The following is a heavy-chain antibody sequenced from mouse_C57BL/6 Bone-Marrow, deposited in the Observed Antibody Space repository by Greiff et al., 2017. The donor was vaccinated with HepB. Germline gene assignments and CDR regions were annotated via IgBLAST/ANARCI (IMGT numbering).Heavy chain of an antibody. CDR1: GYTFTDYE. D-gene: IGHD2-5*01. J-gene: IGHJ3*01. Sequence: QVQLQQSGAELVRPGASVTLSCKASGYTFTDYEMHWVKQTPVHGLEWIGAIDPETGGTAYNQKFKGKAILTADKSSSTAYMELRSLSSEDSDVYYCTRRSNYRAWFAYCGQETLVTVSA. CDR3: TRRSNYRAWFAY. CDR2: IDPETGGT. V-gene: IGHV1-15*01.